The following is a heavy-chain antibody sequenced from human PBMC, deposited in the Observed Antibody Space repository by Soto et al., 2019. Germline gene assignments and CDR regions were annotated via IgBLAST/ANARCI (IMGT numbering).Heavy chain of an antibody. V-gene: IGHV3-23*01. CDR2: IGGSGAPT. Sequence: GGSLRLSCAASGFTFSNYAMNWVRQATGKGLEWVSTIGGSGAPTYYADSVRGRFTISRDNSKNTLYLQMNSLRDEDTAVYFCASKLTFGSSSDYWGQGTLVTVSS. CDR1: GFTFSNYA. J-gene: IGHJ4*02. D-gene: IGHD3-10*01. CDR3: ASKLTFGSSSDY.